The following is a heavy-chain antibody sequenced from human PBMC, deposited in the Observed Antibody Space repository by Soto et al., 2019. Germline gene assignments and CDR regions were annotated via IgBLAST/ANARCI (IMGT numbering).Heavy chain of an antibody. D-gene: IGHD4-17*01. J-gene: IGHJ4*02. CDR3: AKDQDTYGPDCFDC. Sequence: EVQLLESGGGLVQPGGSLRLSCAASGFTFSNYAMSWVRQAPGKGLEWVSSFGGSGGSTYYADSVKGRFTISRDNSKNTLDLQMNSLRAEDTAVYYCAKDQDTYGPDCFDCWGQGILVTVSS. V-gene: IGHV3-23*01. CDR1: GFTFSNYA. CDR2: FGGSGGST.